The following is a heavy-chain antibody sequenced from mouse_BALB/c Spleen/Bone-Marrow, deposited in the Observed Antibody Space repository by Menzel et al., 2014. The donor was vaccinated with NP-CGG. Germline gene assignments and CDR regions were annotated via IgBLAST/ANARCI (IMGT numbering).Heavy chain of an antibody. J-gene: IGHJ4*01. CDR1: GYTFTRYT. CDR2: INPSSAYT. V-gene: IGHV1-4*01. D-gene: IGHD1-1*01. CDR3: TIRYYAMDY. Sequence: VQGVESGAELARPGASVKMSCQASGYTFTRYTMHWEKQRPGRGLEWIGYINPSSAYTNYNQKFKDKATLTADKSSSTAYMQLSSLTSEDSAVYYCTIRYYAMDYWGQGTSVTVSS.